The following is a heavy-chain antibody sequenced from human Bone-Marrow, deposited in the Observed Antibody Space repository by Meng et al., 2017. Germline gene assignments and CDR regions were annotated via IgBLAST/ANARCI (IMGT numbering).Heavy chain of an antibody. V-gene: IGHV1-69*01. D-gene: IGHD3-10*01. J-gene: IGHJ4*02. Sequence: KISCKASGGTFSSYAISWVRQAPGQGLEWMGGIIPIFGTANYAQKFQGRVTITADESTSTAYMELSSLRSEDTAVYYCARWYYYGSGSYLGFDYWGQGTLVTVSS. CDR3: ARWYYYGSGSYLGFDY. CDR1: GGTFSSYA. CDR2: IIPIFGTA.